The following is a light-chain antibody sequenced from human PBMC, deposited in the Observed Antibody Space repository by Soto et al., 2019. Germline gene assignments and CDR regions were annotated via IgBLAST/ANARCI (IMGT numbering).Light chain of an antibody. J-gene: IGKJ2*01. CDR3: QQYNNWYT. Sequence: EIVVTQSPATLSVSPGERATLSCRASQSVSSSLAWYQQKPGQAPRLPIYGASTRVTGIPARFSGSGSGTEFTLTISSLQSEDFAVYYCQQYNNWYTFGQGTKVDIK. CDR2: GAS. V-gene: IGKV3-15*01. CDR1: QSVSSS.